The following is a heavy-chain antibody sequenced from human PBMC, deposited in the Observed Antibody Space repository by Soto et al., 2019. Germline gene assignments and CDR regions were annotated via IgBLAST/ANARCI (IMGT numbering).Heavy chain of an antibody. J-gene: IGHJ3*02. CDR2: IYPGDSDT. CDR1: GYSFTSYW. V-gene: IGHV5-51*01. Sequence: GEALKISCKGSGYSFTSYWIGWVRQMPGKGLEWMGIIYPGDSDTRDSPSVQGQVTISADTSISSAYLQWSSLKASDTAMYYCASRQYCSGGSRYTHDAFDIWGQGTMVPVSS. CDR3: ASRQYCSGGSRYTHDAFDI. D-gene: IGHD2-15*01.